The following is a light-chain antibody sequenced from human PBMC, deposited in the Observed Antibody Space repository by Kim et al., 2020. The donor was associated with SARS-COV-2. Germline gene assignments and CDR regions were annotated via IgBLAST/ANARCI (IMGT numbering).Light chain of an antibody. J-gene: IGLJ2*01. V-gene: IGLV1-44*01. CDR1: SSNIGSNT. Sequence: GQRVTISCSGSSSNIGSNTVNWYQQLPGTAPKLLIYSNNQRPSGVPDRFSGSKSGTSGSLAISGLQSEDEADYYCAGWDDSLNGVVFGGGTQLTVL. CDR2: SNN. CDR3: AGWDDSLNGVV.